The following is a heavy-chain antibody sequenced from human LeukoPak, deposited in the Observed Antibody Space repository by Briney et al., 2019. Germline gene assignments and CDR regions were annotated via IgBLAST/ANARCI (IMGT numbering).Heavy chain of an antibody. D-gene: IGHD1-1*01. CDR1: GFTFSESW. J-gene: IGHJ6*02. V-gene: IGHV3-7*01. CDR3: ATYTNWVAGDV. CDR2: IKEDGSEK. Sequence: GGSLRLSCAASGFTFSESWMTWVRQAPGQGLEWVAAIKEDGSEKDYVDSVRGRFTISRDNAKNSLYLQMNSLRAEDTAVYYCATYTNWVAGDVWGQGTSVAVSS.